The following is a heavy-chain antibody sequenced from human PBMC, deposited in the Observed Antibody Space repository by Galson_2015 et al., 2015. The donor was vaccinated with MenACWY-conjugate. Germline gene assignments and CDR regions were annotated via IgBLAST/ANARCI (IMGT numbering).Heavy chain of an antibody. CDR2: ISYDGSNK. CDR3: ARVSSSWEPFDY. D-gene: IGHD6-13*01. J-gene: IGHJ4*02. Sequence: SLRLSCAASGFTFSSYAMHWVRQAPGKGLEWVAVISYDGSNKYYADSVEGRFTISRDNSKNTLYLQVSSLRAEDTAVYYCARVSSSWEPFDYWGQGTLVTVSS. CDR1: GFTFSSYA. V-gene: IGHV3-30*04.